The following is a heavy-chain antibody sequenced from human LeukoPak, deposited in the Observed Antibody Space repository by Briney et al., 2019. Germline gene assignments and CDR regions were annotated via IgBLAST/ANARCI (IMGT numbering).Heavy chain of an antibody. V-gene: IGHV3-33*01. CDR2: IWSDGSNQ. CDR3: AILPIRGDAFDI. J-gene: IGHJ3*02. Sequence: PGMSLRLSCAASGFSFSTYAMHWVRQAPGKGLDWVAMIWSDGSNQYYADSVKGRFTISRENSKNTLYLQMNSLRAEDTAVYYCAILPIRGDAFDIWGQGTMVTVSS. CDR1: GFSFSTYA.